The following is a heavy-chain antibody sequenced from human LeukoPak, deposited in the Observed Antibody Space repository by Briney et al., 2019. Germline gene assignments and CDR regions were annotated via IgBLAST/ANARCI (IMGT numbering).Heavy chain of an antibody. D-gene: IGHD5-24*01. CDR3: ARGVATSAFDY. V-gene: IGHV1-69*02. CDR2: IIPILGIA. J-gene: IGHJ4*02. Sequence: SVKVSCKASGGTFSSYTISWVRQAPGQGLEWMGRIIPILGIANYAQKFQSRVTITADKSTSTAYMELSSLRSEDTAVYYCARGVATSAFDYWGQGTLVTVSS. CDR1: GGTFSSYT.